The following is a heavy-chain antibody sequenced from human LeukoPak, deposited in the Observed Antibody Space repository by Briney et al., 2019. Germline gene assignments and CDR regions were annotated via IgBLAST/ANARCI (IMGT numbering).Heavy chain of an antibody. J-gene: IGHJ4*02. CDR1: GGSFSGYY. CDR3: AGGEGSKWFRTHLYYFDY. D-gene: IGHD3-10*01. CDR2: INHSGST. Sequence: PSETLSLTCAVYGGSFSGYYWSWIRQPPGKGLEWIGEINHSGSTNYNPSLKSRVTISVDTSKNQFSLKLSSVTAADTAVYYCAGGEGSKWFRTHLYYFDYWGQGTLVTVSS. V-gene: IGHV4-34*01.